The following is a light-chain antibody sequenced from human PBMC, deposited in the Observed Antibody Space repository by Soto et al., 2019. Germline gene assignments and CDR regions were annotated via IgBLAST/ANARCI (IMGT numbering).Light chain of an antibody. Sequence: QSVLTQFASVSGSPGQSITISCTGTSSDIGGYHYVSWYQHHPGKAPKLMIYEVSNRPSGVSDRFSGSKSGSTASLTISGLQAEDEADYYCSSYVSGNTLVFGGGTQLTVL. CDR3: SSYVSGNTLV. CDR2: EVS. CDR1: SSDIGGYHY. V-gene: IGLV2-14*01. J-gene: IGLJ2*01.